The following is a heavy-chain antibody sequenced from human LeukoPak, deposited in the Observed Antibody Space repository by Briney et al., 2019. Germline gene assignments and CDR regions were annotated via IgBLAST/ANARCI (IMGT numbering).Heavy chain of an antibody. Sequence: GGSLRLSCAASGFTVSSNYMGWVRQAPGKGLEWVSVIYSGGSTYYADSVKGRFTISRDNSKNTLYLQMNSLRAEDTAVYYCAREELGLLLSLWGQGTLVTVSS. J-gene: IGHJ4*02. CDR3: AREELGLLLSL. CDR1: GFTVSSNY. D-gene: IGHD2-2*01. V-gene: IGHV3-66*01. CDR2: IYSGGST.